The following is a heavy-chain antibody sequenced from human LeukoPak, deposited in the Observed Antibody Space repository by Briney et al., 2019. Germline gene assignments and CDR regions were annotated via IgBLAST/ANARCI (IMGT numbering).Heavy chain of an antibody. Sequence: PGGSLRLSCAASGFTFSSYAMHWVHQAPGKGLEWVAVMSYDGTSEYYADSVRGRFTISRDHSQNMLYLQMNGLRDEDTALYYCVRDRRDGKNLAYHFDFWGQGTLVTVSS. CDR2: MSYDGTSE. D-gene: IGHD5-24*01. CDR3: VRDRRDGKNLAYHFDF. CDR1: GFTFSSYA. V-gene: IGHV3-30-3*01. J-gene: IGHJ4*02.